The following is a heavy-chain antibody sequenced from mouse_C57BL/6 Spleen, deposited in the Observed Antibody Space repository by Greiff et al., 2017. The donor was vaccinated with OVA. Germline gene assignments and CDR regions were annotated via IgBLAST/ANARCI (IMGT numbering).Heavy chain of an antibody. V-gene: IGHV1-9*01. CDR1: GYTFTGYW. D-gene: IGHD2-5*01. CDR3: ARGTYYSNYGAY. CDR2: ILPGSGST. J-gene: IGHJ3*01. Sequence: VQLQQSGAELLKPGASVKLSCKATGYTFTGYWIEWVKQRPGHGLEWIGEILPGSGSTNYNEKFKGKATFTADTSSNTAYMQLSSLTTEDSAIYYCARGTYYSNYGAYWGQGTLVTVSA.